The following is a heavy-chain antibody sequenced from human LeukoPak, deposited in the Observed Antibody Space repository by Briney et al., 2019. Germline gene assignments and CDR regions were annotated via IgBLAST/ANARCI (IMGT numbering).Heavy chain of an antibody. CDR2: MNPRFNPGVDVT. J-gene: IGHJ4*02. D-gene: IGHD3-9*01. V-gene: IGHV1-46*01. CDR1: GYTFSSYH. Sequence: ASVKVSCKASGYTFSSYHIHWVRQAPGQGLEWMGRMNPRFNPGVDVTSYAQKFQGRITMTRDISTNTVYMELSSLTSEDTAVYYCARTFPFDWLFPFDYWGQGTLVTVSS. CDR3: ARTFPFDWLFPFDY.